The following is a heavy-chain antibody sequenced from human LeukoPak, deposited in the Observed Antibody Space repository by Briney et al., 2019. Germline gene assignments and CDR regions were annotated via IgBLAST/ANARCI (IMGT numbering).Heavy chain of an antibody. CDR3: ARHGPGYYYDSSGYYYVDY. D-gene: IGHD3-22*01. Sequence: GESLKISCKGSGYSFTSYWIGWVRQMPGKGLEWMWIIYPGDSDTRYSPSFQGQVTISADKSISTAYLQWSSPKASDTAMYCCARHGPGYYYDSSGYYYVDYWGQGTLVTVSS. CDR2: IYPGDSDT. CDR1: GYSFTSYW. V-gene: IGHV5-51*01. J-gene: IGHJ4*02.